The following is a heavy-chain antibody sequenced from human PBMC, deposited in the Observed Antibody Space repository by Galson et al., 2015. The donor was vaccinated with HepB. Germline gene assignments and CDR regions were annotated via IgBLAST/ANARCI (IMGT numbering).Heavy chain of an antibody. D-gene: IGHD3-10*01. J-gene: IGHJ6*02. Sequence: SLRLSCAASGFTFSSYTMNWVRQAPGKGLEWISYISTTSDNKFSADSVKGRFIISRDNAKNSLYLQMNSLRAEDTAVYYCARRISLVRGIITKPDYYYGMDVWGQGTTVTVAS. CDR3: ARRISLVRGIITKPDYYYGMDV. CDR1: GFTFSSYT. CDR2: ISTTSDNK. V-gene: IGHV3-48*01.